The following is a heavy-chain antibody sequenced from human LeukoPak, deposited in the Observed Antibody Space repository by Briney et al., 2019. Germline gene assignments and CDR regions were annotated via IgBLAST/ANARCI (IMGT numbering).Heavy chain of an antibody. CDR1: NGYISNYF. CDR3: ARAPSETRYSRASEYYFEY. D-gene: IGHD3-9*01. Sequence: SETLSLTCTVSNGYISNYFWSWIRQPPGKGLEGIGRINTTGSTNYNPSLSSRVVMSVDASEKQFSLRLTSVTAADAAVYYCARAPSETRYSRASEYYFEYWGQGILVTVSS. J-gene: IGHJ4*02. V-gene: IGHV4-4*07. CDR2: INTTGST.